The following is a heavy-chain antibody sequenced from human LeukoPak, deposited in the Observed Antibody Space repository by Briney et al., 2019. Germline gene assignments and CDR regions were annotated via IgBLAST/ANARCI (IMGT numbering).Heavy chain of an antibody. CDR3: ARRYCSSTSCYHYFDY. V-gene: IGHV1-2*02. Sequence: ASVRVSCKASGYTFADYYMHWVRQAPGQGHEWMGWINPNSGGTNYAQKFQGRVTMTRDTSISTAYMELSRLRSDDTAVYYCARRYCSSTSCYHYFDYWGQGTLVTVSS. D-gene: IGHD2-2*01. CDR2: INPNSGGT. J-gene: IGHJ4*02. CDR1: GYTFADYY.